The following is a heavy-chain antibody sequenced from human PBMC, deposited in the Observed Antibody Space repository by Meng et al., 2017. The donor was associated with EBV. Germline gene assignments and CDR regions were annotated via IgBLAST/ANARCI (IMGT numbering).Heavy chain of an antibody. J-gene: IGHJ4*02. CDR2: IYYSGTT. Sequence: QVQLQESGPGLVTPSETLSLTCTVSAGSISSSSYYWGWIRQPPGKGLEWIGSIYYSGTTYYSPSLKSRVTISVDTSKNQFSLKLSSVTAADTAVYYCARHRDRQDYGDYMVFYYFDYWGQGTLVTVSS. V-gene: IGHV4-39*01. D-gene: IGHD4-17*01. CDR1: AGSISSSSYY. CDR3: ARHRDRQDYGDYMVFYYFDY.